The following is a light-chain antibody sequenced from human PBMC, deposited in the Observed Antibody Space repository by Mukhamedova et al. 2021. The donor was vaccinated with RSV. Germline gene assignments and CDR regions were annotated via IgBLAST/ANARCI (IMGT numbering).Light chain of an antibody. V-gene: IGLV3-21*04. CDR2: YDS. J-gene: IGLJ1*01. CDR1: NIGSKS. Sequence: GGNNIGSKSVHWYQQKPGQAPVLVIYYDSDRPSGIPERFSGSNSGNTATLTISRVEAGDEAAYYCQVWDSSSDVFGTGTKVTVL. CDR3: QVWDSSSDV.